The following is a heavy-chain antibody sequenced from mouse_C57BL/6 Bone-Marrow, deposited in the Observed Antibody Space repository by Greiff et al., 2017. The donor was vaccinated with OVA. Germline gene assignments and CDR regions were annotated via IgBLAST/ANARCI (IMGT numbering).Heavy chain of an antibody. CDR2: IYPRSGNT. Sequence: QVQLKESGAELARPGASVKLSCKASGYTFTSYGISWVKQRTGQGLEWIGEIYPRSGNTYYNEKFKGKATLTADKSSSTAYMELRSLTSEDAAVYFCARLGWFAYWGQGTLVTVSA. V-gene: IGHV1-81*01. J-gene: IGHJ3*01. CDR1: GYTFTSYG. CDR3: ARLGWFAY.